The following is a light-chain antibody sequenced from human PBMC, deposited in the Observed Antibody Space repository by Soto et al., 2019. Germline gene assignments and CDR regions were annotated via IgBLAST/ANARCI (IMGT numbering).Light chain of an antibody. Sequence: VLTQSPGTLSLSPGERATLSCRASQTLSSRHLAWYQQKPGQAPRLLIYGASTRATGIPARFSGSGYGTEFTLTISSLPSEDFAVYYCQQYGSSGTFGQVTKV. J-gene: IGKJ1*01. V-gene: IGKV3-20*01. CDR2: GAS. CDR1: QTLSSRH. CDR3: QQYGSSGT.